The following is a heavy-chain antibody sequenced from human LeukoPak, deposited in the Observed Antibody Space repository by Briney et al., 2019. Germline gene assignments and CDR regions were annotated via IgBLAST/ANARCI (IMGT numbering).Heavy chain of an antibody. D-gene: IGHD6-13*01. CDR3: AKVGGYSTTWNYYYMDV. CDR2: ISSSSSYI. Sequence: GGSLRLSCAASGFTFSSYSMNWVRQAPGKGLEWVSSISSSSSYIYYADSVMGRFTISRDNSKNTLYLQMNSLRAEDTAEYYCAKVGGYSTTWNYYYMDVWGKGTTVTVSS. V-gene: IGHV3-21*04. J-gene: IGHJ6*03. CDR1: GFTFSSYS.